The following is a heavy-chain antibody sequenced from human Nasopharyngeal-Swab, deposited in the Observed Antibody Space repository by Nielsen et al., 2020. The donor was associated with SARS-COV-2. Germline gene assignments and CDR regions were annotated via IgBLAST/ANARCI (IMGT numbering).Heavy chain of an antibody. CDR2: TSGDGTNT. CDR1: GFTFYDYA. D-gene: IGHD6-19*01. CDR3: AKDFNQYNSGWYDG. Sequence: GESLKISCAASGFTFYDYAMHWVRQAPGKGLEWVSVTSGDGTNTYYADSVRGRFTISRDNSKNSLCLQMNSLRTEDTALYYCAKDFNQYNSGWYDGWGKGTTVTVSS. J-gene: IGHJ6*04. V-gene: IGHV3-43*02.